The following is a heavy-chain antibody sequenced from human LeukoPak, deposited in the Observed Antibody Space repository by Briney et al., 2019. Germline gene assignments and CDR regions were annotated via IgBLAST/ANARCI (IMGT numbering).Heavy chain of an antibody. CDR2: IYSGGST. D-gene: IGHD3-3*01. J-gene: IGHJ4*02. V-gene: IGHV3-66*01. Sequence: GGSLRLSCAASGFTVSSNYMSWVRQAPGKGLEWVSVIYSGGSTYYADSVKGRFTISRDNSKNTLFFQMNSLRAEDTAVYYCARAITYYDFFDYWGQGTLVTVSS. CDR1: GFTVSSNY. CDR3: ARAITYYDFFDY.